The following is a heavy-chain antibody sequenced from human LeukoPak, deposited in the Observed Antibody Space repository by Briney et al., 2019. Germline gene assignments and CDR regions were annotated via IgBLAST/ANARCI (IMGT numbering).Heavy chain of an antibody. D-gene: IGHD4-17*01. CDR3: ARTGLGGLRAENWFDP. J-gene: IGHJ5*02. Sequence: GGSLRLSCAASGFTFSDYYMSWIRQAPGKGLEWVSYISSSGSTIYYADSVKGRFTISRDNAKNSLYLQMNSLRAEDTAVYYCARTGLGGLRAENWFDPWGQGTLVTVSS. V-gene: IGHV3-11*01. CDR1: GFTFSDYY. CDR2: ISSSGSTI.